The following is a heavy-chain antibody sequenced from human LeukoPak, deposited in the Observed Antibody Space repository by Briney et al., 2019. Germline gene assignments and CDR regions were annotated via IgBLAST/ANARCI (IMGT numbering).Heavy chain of an antibody. CDR2: ISGSGGST. V-gene: IGHV3-23*01. CDR3: AKDRYYYDSSGTFDY. CDR1: GFTFSSYA. D-gene: IGHD3-22*01. J-gene: IGHJ4*02. Sequence: GGSLRLSCAASGFTFSSYAMSWVRQAPGKGLEWVSAISGSGGSTYYADSVKGRFTISRDNSENTLYLQMNSLRAEDTAVYYCAKDRYYYDSSGTFDYWGQGTLVTVSS.